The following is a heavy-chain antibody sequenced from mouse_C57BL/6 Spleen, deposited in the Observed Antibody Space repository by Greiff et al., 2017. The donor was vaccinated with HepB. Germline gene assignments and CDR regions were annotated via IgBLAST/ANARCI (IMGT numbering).Heavy chain of an antibody. V-gene: IGHV1-50*01. CDR1: GYTFTSYW. J-gene: IGHJ2*01. Sequence: QQSGAELVKPGASVKLSCKASGYTFTSYWMQWVKQRPGQGLEWIGEIDPSDSYTNYNQKFKGKATLTVDTSSSTAYMQLSSLTSEDSAVYYCARWGSNPYWGQGTTLTVSS. CDR3: ARWGSNPY. CDR2: IDPSDSYT. D-gene: IGHD2-5*01.